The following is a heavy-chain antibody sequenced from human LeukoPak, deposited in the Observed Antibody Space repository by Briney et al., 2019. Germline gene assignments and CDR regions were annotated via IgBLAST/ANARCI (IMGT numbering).Heavy chain of an antibody. Sequence: SQTLSLTCAISGDSVSSNSVTWNWIRQSPSRGLEWLGRTYYRSTWYNDYAVSVKSRIPINPDTSKNQFSLQLNSVTPEDTAVYYCAREIAAAGYYYYGMDVWGQGTTVTVSS. V-gene: IGHV6-1*01. CDR3: AREIAAAGYYYYGMDV. D-gene: IGHD6-13*01. CDR2: TYYRSTWYN. J-gene: IGHJ6*02. CDR1: GDSVSSNSVT.